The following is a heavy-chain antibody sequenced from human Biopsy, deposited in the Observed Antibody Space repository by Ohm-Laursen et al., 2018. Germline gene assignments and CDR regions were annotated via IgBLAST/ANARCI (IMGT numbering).Heavy chain of an antibody. CDR1: GYTLTELS. V-gene: IGHV1-24*01. J-gene: IGHJ4*02. D-gene: IGHD1-1*01. Sequence: VASVKVSCKVSGYTLTELSMHWVRQAPGKGLEWMGGFAPENGKTVYAQNFQARFSMTEDTSTDTAYMELRSLRSEDTAVYYCAADINVWNVNYWGQGTQVTVSS. CDR2: FAPENGKT. CDR3: AADINVWNVNY.